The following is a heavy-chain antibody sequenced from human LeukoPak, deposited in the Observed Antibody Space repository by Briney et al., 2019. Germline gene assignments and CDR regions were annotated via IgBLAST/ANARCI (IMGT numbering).Heavy chain of an antibody. CDR2: IWYDGSNK. Sequence: PGRSLRLSCAASGFTFSSYGMHWVRQAPGKGLEWVAVIWYDGSNKYYADSVKGRFTISRDNSKNTLYLQMNSLRAEDTAVYYCARGFGSPTMVRGHVGNPLDYWGQGTLVTVSS. J-gene: IGHJ4*02. CDR3: ARGFGSPTMVRGHVGNPLDY. V-gene: IGHV3-33*01. CDR1: GFTFSSYG. D-gene: IGHD3-10*01.